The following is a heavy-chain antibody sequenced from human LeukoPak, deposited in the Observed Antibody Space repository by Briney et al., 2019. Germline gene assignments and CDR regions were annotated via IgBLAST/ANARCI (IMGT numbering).Heavy chain of an antibody. D-gene: IGHD2-15*01. J-gene: IGHJ4*02. Sequence: SVKVSCTASGGTFSSYAISWVRQAPGQGLEWMGRIIPILGIANYAQEFQGRVTITADKSTSTAYMELSSLRSEDTAVYYCARAGRYCSGGSCFVDYWGQGTLVTVSS. CDR1: GGTFSSYA. V-gene: IGHV1-69*04. CDR3: ARAGRYCSGGSCFVDY. CDR2: IIPILGIA.